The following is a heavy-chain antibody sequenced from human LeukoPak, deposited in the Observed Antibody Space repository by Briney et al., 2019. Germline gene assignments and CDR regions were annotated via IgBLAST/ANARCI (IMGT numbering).Heavy chain of an antibody. Sequence: GASVKVSCKVSGYTLTELSMHWVRHAPGKGLEWMGGFDPEDGETIYAQKFQGRVTMTEDTSTDTAYMELSSLRSEDTAVYYCATYDSSGYYYFDYWGQGTLVTVSS. CDR2: FDPEDGET. CDR1: GYTLTELS. J-gene: IGHJ4*02. D-gene: IGHD3-22*01. V-gene: IGHV1-24*01. CDR3: ATYDSSGYYYFDY.